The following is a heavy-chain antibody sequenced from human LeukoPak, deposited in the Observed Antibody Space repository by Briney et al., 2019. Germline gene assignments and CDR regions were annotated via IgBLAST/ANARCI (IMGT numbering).Heavy chain of an antibody. Sequence: LEWVGRIKSKTDGRTTDYAAPVKGRFTISRDDSKNTLYLQMNSLKTEDTAVYYCTTSHGIDPWGQGTLVTVSS. J-gene: IGHJ5*02. CDR2: IKSKTDGRTT. CDR3: TTSHGIDP. V-gene: IGHV3-15*01.